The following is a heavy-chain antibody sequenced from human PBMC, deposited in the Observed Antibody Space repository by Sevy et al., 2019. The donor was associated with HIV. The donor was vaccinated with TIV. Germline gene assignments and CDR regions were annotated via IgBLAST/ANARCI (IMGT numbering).Heavy chain of an antibody. Sequence: GGSLRLSCAASGLTPSTYGIHWVRQAPGKGLEWVAVIGYDGNNKFYADSVKGRFTISRDDSKNTVFLQMDSPRAEDTAVYYCARDPRIYGDYLLAYFDYWGQGTLVTVSS. J-gene: IGHJ4*02. CDR2: IGYDGNNK. V-gene: IGHV3-33*01. D-gene: IGHD4-17*01. CDR3: ARDPRIYGDYLLAYFDY. CDR1: GLTPSTYG.